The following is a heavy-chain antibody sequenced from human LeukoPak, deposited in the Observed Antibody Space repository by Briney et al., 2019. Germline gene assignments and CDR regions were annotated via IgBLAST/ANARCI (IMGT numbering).Heavy chain of an antibody. CDR3: ARGNTAMAPPYYYYYMDV. Sequence: SETLSLTCTVSGGSISSYYWSWIRQPPGKGLEWIGYIYYSGSTNYNPSLKSRVTISVDTSKNQFSLKLSSVTAADTAVYCCARGNTAMAPPYYYYYMDVWGKGTTVTVSS. V-gene: IGHV4-59*01. CDR2: IYYSGST. D-gene: IGHD5-18*01. CDR1: GGSISSYY. J-gene: IGHJ6*03.